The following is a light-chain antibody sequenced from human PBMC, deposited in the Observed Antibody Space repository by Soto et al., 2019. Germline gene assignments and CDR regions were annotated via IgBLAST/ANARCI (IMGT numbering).Light chain of an antibody. CDR1: SSDVGGYNY. J-gene: IGLJ2*01. Sequence: QSALTQPASVSGSPGQSITISCSGTSSDVGGYNYVSWYQQHPGKAHKLIIYDVSNRPSGISNRFSGSRAGNIASLTISGLQAEDEADYYCSSHRCSRTLVVFGGGTKLTVL. CDR3: SSHRCSRTLVV. V-gene: IGLV2-14*01. CDR2: DVS.